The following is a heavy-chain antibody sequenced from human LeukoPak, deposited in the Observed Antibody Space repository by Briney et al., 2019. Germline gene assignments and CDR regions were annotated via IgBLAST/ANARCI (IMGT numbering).Heavy chain of an antibody. CDR1: GFTFSSYA. J-gene: IGHJ6*02. CDR2: ISGSGDST. D-gene: IGHD3-22*01. Sequence: PGGSLRLSCAASGFTFSSYAMSWVRQSPGKGLEWVSAISGSGDSTYYADSVKVRFTISRDNSKNTLYLQMNSLRAEDTAVYYCAKDTYYYDSSYGMDVWGQGTTVTVSS. V-gene: IGHV3-23*01. CDR3: AKDTYYYDSSYGMDV.